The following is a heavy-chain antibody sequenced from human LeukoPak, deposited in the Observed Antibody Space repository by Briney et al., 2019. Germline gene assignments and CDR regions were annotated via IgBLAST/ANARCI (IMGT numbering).Heavy chain of an antibody. V-gene: IGHV3-23*01. CDR2: ISGSGGST. J-gene: IGHJ6*03. CDR1: GFTFSSYA. Sequence: GGSLRLSCAASGFTFSSYAMSWVRQAPGKGLEWVSAISGSGGSTYYADSVKGRFTISRDNSKNTLYPQMNSLRAEDTAVYYCAKGQGRPGYYYYMDVWGKGTTVTVSS. CDR3: AKGQGRPGYYYYMDV. D-gene: IGHD2-15*01.